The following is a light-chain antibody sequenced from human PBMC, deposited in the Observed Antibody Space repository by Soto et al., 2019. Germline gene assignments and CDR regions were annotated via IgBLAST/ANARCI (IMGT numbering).Light chain of an antibody. CDR2: EVI. Sequence: QSALTQPASVSGSPGQSITTSCSGTSSDVGGYGYVSWYQQHPGKAPKLIIYEVINRPSGVSNRFSGSKSGNTASLTISGLQAEDEADYFCSSYTSDSTDVFGTGTKVTVL. CDR1: SSDVGGYGY. CDR3: SSYTSDSTDV. V-gene: IGLV2-14*01. J-gene: IGLJ1*01.